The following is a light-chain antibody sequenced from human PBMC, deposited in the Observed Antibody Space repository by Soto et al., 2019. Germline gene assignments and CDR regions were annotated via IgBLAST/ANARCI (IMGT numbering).Light chain of an antibody. J-gene: IGLJ2*01. CDR1: SSNIGSNY. CDR3: GTWDSSLTALV. V-gene: IGLV1-51*01. CDR2: DND. Sequence: QSVLTQPPSVSAAPGQKVTISCSGSSSNIGSNYVSWYQLLPGTAPKLLIYDNDNRPSGIPDRFSGSKSGTSATLGITGLQTGDEADYYCGTWDSSLTALVFGGGTKLTVL.